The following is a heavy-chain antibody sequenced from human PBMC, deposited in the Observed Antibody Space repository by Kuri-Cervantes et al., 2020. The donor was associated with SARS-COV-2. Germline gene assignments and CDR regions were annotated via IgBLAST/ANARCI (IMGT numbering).Heavy chain of an antibody. CDR2: INAGNGNT. J-gene: IGHJ6*03. V-gene: IGHV1-3*01. CDR3: ARVELRFLEWLPGPYYYYMDV. CDR1: GYTLTSYA. Sequence: ASVKVSCKASGYTLTSYAMHWVRQAPGQRLEWMGWINAGNGNTKYSQKFQGRVTITRDTSASTAYMELSSLRSEDTAVYYCARVELRFLEWLPGPYYYYMDVWGKGTTVTVSS. D-gene: IGHD3-3*01.